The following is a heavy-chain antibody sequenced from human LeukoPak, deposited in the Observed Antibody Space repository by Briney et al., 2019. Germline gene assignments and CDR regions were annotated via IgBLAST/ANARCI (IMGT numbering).Heavy chain of an antibody. V-gene: IGHV3-23*01. CDR3: AKQCGSDCYGYYCDY. CDR2: ISGSGGST. CDR1: GFTFSSYA. Sequence: QPGGSLRLSCAASGFTFSSYAMSWVRQAPGKRLEWVSAISGSGGSTYYADSVKGRFTISRDNSKNTLYLQMNSLRAEDTAVYYCAKQCGSDCYGYYCDYWGQGTRVSVFS. J-gene: IGHJ4*02. D-gene: IGHD2-21*02.